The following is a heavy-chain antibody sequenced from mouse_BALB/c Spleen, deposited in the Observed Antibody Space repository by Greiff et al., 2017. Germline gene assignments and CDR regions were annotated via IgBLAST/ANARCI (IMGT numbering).Heavy chain of an antibody. J-gene: IGHJ3*01. CDR1: GFTFSSYA. CDR2: ISSGGST. D-gene: IGHD2-4*01. CDR3: ARGRNYDYDGGFAY. V-gene: IGHV5-6-5*01. Sequence: EVQVVESGGGLVKPGGSLKLSCAASGFTFSSYAMSWVRQTPEKRLEWVASISSGGSTYYPDSVKGRFTISRDNARNILYLQMSSLRSEDTAMYYCARGRNYDYDGGFAYWGQGTLVTVSA.